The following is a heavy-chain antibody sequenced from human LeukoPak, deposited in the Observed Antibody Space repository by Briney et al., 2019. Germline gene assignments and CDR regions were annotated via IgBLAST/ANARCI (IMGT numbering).Heavy chain of an antibody. J-gene: IGHJ4*02. CDR3: AKDIGYSRNRALGY. D-gene: IGHD6-13*01. CDR2: ISWNSGSI. V-gene: IGHV3-9*03. Sequence: PGRSLRLSCAASGFTFDDYAMHWVRHAPGKGLEWVSGISWNSGSIGYADSVKGRFTISRDNAKNSLYLQMNSLRAEDMALYYCAKDIGYSRNRALGYWGQGTLVTVSS. CDR1: GFTFDDYA.